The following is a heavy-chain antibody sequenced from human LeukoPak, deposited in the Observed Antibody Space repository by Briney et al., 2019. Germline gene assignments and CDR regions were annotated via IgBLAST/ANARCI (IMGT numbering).Heavy chain of an antibody. J-gene: IGHJ6*02. Sequence: SVKVSCKASGGTFSSYAISWVRQAPGQGLEWMGGIIPIFGTANYAQKFQGRATITADESTSTAYMELSSLRSEDTAVYYCARDRFLCSSTSCYFDYYYGMDVWGQGTTVTVSS. CDR3: ARDRFLCSSTSCYFDYYYGMDV. V-gene: IGHV1-69*13. CDR2: IIPIFGTA. CDR1: GGTFSSYA. D-gene: IGHD2-2*01.